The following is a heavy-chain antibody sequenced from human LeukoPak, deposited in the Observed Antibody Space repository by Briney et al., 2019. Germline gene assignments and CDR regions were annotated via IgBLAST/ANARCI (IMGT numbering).Heavy chain of an antibody. D-gene: IGHD4-17*01. J-gene: IGHJ4*02. V-gene: IGHV3-7*03. CDR1: RFTFSNYW. CDR2: IKQDGSEK. CDR3: ATPPTVTRNY. Sequence: GGSLRLSCATSRFTFSNYWMSWVRQAPGKGLEWVANIKQDGSEKYYVDSVKGRFTISRDNAKNSLYLQMDSLRAEDTAVYYCATPPTVTRNYWGQGTLVTVSS.